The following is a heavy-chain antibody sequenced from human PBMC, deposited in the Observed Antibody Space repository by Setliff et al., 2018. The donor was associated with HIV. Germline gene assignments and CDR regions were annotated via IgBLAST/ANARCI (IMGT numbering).Heavy chain of an antibody. J-gene: IGHJ4*02. CDR2: FYTSGST. V-gene: IGHV4-4*07. D-gene: IGHD6-19*01. CDR3: ARLRPSVADRSYFDH. Sequence: PSETLSLTCTVSGGSINTYYWSWIRQPAGKGLEWIGRFYTSGSTNYNPSLKSRVTMSVDTSKNQFSLKLSSVTAADTAVYYCARLRPSVADRSYFDHRGQGTLVTVS. CDR1: GGSINTYY.